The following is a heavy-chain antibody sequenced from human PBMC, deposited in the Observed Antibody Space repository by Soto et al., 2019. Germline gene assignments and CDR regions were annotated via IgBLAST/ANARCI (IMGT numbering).Heavy chain of an antibody. CDR2: ISYDGSNK. J-gene: IGHJ6*02. CDR1: GFTFSSYA. V-gene: IGHV3-30-3*01. D-gene: IGHD3-3*01. Sequence: HPGGSLRLSCAASGFTFSSYAMHWVRQAPGKGLEWVAVISYDGSNKYYADSVKGRFTISRDNSKNTLYLQMNSLRAEDTAVYYCARERITIFGVVAPMDVWGQGTTVTVSS. CDR3: ARERITIFGVVAPMDV.